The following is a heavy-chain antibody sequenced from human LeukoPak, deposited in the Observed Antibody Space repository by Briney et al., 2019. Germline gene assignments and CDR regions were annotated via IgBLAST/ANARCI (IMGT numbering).Heavy chain of an antibody. CDR2: IYSGGST. CDR1: GFTVSINY. CDR3: ARALSTIAAAGLYYFDY. J-gene: IGHJ4*02. V-gene: IGHV3-53*01. Sequence: GGSLRLSCAASGFTVSINYMSWVRQAPGKGLEWVSVIYSGGSTYYADSVKGRFTISRDNSKNTLYLQMNSLRAEDTAVYYCARALSTIAAAGLYYFDYWGQGTLVTVSS. D-gene: IGHD6-13*01.